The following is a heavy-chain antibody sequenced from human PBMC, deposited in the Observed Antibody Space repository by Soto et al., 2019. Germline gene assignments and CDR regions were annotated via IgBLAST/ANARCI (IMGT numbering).Heavy chain of an antibody. CDR2: IDPSSGSA. CDR3: EREGPAPYYYYGMDV. CDR1: GYSFTTYY. Sequence: ASVKVSCKASGYSFTTYYIHWVRQAPGQGLEWMGIIDPSSGSAGYAQKFQVSVTMTRDTSTSTAYMELRSLRSDDTAVYYCEREGPAPYYYYGMDVWGQGTTVTVSS. J-gene: IGHJ6*02. V-gene: IGHV1-46*01.